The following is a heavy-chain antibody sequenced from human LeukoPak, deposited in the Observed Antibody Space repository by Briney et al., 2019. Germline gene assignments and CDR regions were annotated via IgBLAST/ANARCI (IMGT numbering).Heavy chain of an antibody. CDR2: IYYSGST. CDR3: ARDFAARQGRFDP. D-gene: IGHD6-6*01. V-gene: IGHV4-31*03. CDR1: GGSISSGGYY. J-gene: IGHJ5*02. Sequence: SETLSLTCTVSGGSISSGGYYWSWIRQRPGKGLEWIGYIYYSGSTHYNPSLKSRVTISVDTSKNQFSLKLSSVTAADTAVYYCARDFAARQGRFDPWGQGTLVTVSS.